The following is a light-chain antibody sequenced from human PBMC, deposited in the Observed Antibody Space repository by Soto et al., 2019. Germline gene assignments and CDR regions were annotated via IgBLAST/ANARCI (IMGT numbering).Light chain of an antibody. V-gene: IGKV3-20*01. CDR2: SAS. Sequence: EVVLTQSPGTLSLSPGERVTLSCRASQSVASSYLAWYQQKPGRAPRLLFYSASSRATGIPDRVSGSGSGTDFTLTIRRLEPEDFAVYYCHHFGSLPETFGQGTNVE. CDR3: HHFGSLPET. CDR1: QSVASSY. J-gene: IGKJ1*01.